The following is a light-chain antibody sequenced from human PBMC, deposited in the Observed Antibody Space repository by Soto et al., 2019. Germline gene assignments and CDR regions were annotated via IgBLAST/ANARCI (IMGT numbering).Light chain of an antibody. CDR3: SAWDDNLNAVV. Sequence: QSVLTQPPSASGTPGHRVSISCSGSSSNIGSDTVNWYQQLPGTAPKVLIYNSNQRPSGVPDRFSGSKSGTSASLAISGLQSEDEGDYYCSAWDDNLNAVVFGGGTKVTVL. V-gene: IGLV1-44*01. CDR1: SSNIGSDT. CDR2: NSN. J-gene: IGLJ2*01.